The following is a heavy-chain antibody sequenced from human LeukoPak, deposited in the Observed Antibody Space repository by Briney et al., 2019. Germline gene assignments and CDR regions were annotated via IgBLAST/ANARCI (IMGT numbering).Heavy chain of an antibody. V-gene: IGHV4-38-2*02. CDR3: ARVFYSSGWYFDY. CDR1: GYSISSGYY. J-gene: IGHJ4*02. Sequence: SETLSLTCTVSGYSISSGYYWGWIRQPPGKGLEWIGSIYHSGSTYYNPSLKSRVTISVDTSKNQFSLKLSSVTAADTAVYYCARVFYSSGWYFDYWGQGTLVTVSS. D-gene: IGHD6-19*01. CDR2: IYHSGST.